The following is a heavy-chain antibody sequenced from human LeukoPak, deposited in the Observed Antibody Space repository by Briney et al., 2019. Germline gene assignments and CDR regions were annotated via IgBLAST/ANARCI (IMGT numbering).Heavy chain of an antibody. D-gene: IGHD3-16*01. V-gene: IGHV4-59*01. CDR3: ARDLRAAY. Sequence: SETLSLTCTVSGASTTTYYWTWIRQPPGKGLEWIGYIHYSGSTNYNPSLKSRVTISVDTSKNQFSLKLSSVTAADTAVYYCARDLRAAYWGQGTLVTVSS. CDR2: IHYSGST. J-gene: IGHJ4*02. CDR1: GASTTTYY.